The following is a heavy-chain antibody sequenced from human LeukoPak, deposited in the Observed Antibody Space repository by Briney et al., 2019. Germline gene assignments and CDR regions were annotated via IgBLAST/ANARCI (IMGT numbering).Heavy chain of an antibody. CDR2: IRYDGRNK. J-gene: IGHJ4*02. V-gene: IGHV3-30*02. Sequence: PGGSLRLSCAASGFTFSNYGMHWVRQAPGKGLEWVGFIRYDGRNKYYGDSVKGRFTISRDNSKNTLYLQMNSLRAEDTAVYYCAKAMVRGVISLFDYWGQGTLVTVSS. CDR1: GFTFSNYG. D-gene: IGHD3-10*01. CDR3: AKAMVRGVISLFDY.